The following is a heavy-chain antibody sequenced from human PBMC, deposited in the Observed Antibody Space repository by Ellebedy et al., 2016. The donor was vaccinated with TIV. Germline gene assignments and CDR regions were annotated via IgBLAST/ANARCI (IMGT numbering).Heavy chain of an antibody. CDR3: AKAQYGSGSYHAIQH. CDR1: GFTFSDYN. CDR2: ILSDGSNQ. J-gene: IGHJ1*01. V-gene: IGHV3-30*18. D-gene: IGHD3-10*01. Sequence: GGSLRLSCAATGFTFSDYNIHWVRRAPGRGLEWLAAILSDGSNQYYAGSVKGRFTVSRDNTRNTLYLQMNSLRAEDTALYYCAKAQYGSGSYHAIQHWGQGTLVTVSS.